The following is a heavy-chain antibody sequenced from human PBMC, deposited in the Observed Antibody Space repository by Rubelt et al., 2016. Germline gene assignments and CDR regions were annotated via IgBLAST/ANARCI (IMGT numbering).Heavy chain of an antibody. CDR3: ARGIPQPYGSFRSDWFDP. D-gene: IGHD3-10*01. Sequence: QKFQGRVTITRDTSASTAYMELSSLRSEDTAVYYCARGIPQPYGSFRSDWFDPWGQGTLVTVSS. J-gene: IGHJ5*02. V-gene: IGHV1-3*01.